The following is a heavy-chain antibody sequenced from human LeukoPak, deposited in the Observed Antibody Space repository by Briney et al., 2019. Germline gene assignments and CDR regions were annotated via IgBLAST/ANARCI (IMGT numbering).Heavy chain of an antibody. CDR2: IRPDGTDA. CDR1: GFTFSDFW. D-gene: IGHD7-27*01. J-gene: IGHJ4*02. V-gene: IGHV3-74*01. Sequence: GGSLRLSCAASGFTFSDFWMHWVRQAPGKGPVWVSRIRPDGTDASYADSVKGRFTMSRDNARNTLFLQISSLRDEDTAVYYCARDMWGTFDYWGQGTLVTVSS. CDR3: ARDMWGTFDY.